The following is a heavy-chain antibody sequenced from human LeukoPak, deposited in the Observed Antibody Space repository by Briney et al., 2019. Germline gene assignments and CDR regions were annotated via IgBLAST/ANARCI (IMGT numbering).Heavy chain of an antibody. CDR1: GITFSDYY. CDR3: VITAGLPTDH. J-gene: IGHJ4*01. V-gene: IGHV3-11*04. CDR2: ISRGGSPI. D-gene: IGHD1-14*01. Sequence: GGSLRLSCTASGITFSDYYMNWIRQAPGKGLGWLSFISRGGSPIYYADSVKGRFTISRDNAKNSLYLQMNSLRVEDTAMYYCVITAGLPTDHWRQGALVTVSS.